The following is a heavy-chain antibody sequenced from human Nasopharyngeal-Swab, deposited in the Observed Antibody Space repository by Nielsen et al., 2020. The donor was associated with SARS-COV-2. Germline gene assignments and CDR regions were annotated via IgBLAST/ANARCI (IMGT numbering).Heavy chain of an antibody. D-gene: IGHD5-12*01. CDR2: ISGSGGST. J-gene: IGHJ6*02. V-gene: IGHV3-23*01. CDR3: ARDTSVDIELLYYGMDV. CDR1: GFTFSSYA. Sequence: GESLKISCAASGFTFSSYAMSWVRQAPGKGLEWVSAISGSGGSTYYADSVKGRFTISRDNSKNTLYLQMNSLRAEDTAVYYCARDTSVDIELLYYGMDVWGQGTTVTVSS.